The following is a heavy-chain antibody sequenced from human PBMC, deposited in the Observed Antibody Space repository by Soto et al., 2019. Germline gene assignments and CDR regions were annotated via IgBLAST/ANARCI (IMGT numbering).Heavy chain of an antibody. CDR1: GGYLSGHY. D-gene: IGHD2-15*01. CDR2: INHSGST. CDR3: ARGYLSGKQTLLGTRNWFDP. Sequence: SETLSLTCAVYGGYLSGHYWSWIRQPPGKGLEWIGEINHSGSTNYNPSLKSRVTISVDTSKNQFSLKLSSVTAADTAVYYCARGYLSGKQTLLGTRNWFDPWGQGTLVTVSS. V-gene: IGHV4-34*01. J-gene: IGHJ5*02.